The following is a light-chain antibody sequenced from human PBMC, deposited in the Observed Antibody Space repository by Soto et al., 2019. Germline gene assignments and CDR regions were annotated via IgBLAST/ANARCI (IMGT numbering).Light chain of an antibody. CDR2: KAS. Sequence: DIQMTQSPSTLSASVGDRVTITCRASQSLNNYLAWYQQKPGKAPNLLINKASSLQSEVPSRFSGSGSGTEFTLTITSLQPDDFGVYYCQQYKSSSTFGQGTKVDI. V-gene: IGKV1-5*03. CDR3: QQYKSSST. J-gene: IGKJ1*01. CDR1: QSLNNY.